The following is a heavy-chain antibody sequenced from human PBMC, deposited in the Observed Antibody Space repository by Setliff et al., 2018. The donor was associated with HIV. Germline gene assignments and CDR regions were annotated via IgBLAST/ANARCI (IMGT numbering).Heavy chain of an antibody. Sequence: PSETLSLTCTVSGGSISSSTYYWGWIRQPPGKGLEWIGDIFYTGNTYYNPSLKSRVAISVDTSENQFSLKLNSVTAADTAVYYCVRRGRDGVLIVFATGFDPWGQGTLVTVSS. CDR2: IFYTGNT. CDR3: VRRGRDGVLIVFATGFDP. J-gene: IGHJ5*02. V-gene: IGHV4-39*01. D-gene: IGHD2-8*01. CDR1: GGSISSSTYY.